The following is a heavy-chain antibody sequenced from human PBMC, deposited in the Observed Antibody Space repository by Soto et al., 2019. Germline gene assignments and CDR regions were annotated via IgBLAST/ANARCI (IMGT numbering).Heavy chain of an antibody. D-gene: IGHD6-25*01. CDR1: GGSIRDYY. J-gene: IGHJ3*02. CDR3: ARHPSGIPFDI. Sequence: QVQLQESGPGLVKPPETLSLTCTVSGGSIRDYYWSWIRQSPGKGLEWIGYIYNSGNTNYNPSLETRVTISVDTSKNQVSLRLRSVTAADTAVYYCARHPSGIPFDIWGQGTMVTVSS. CDR2: IYNSGNT. V-gene: IGHV4-59*08.